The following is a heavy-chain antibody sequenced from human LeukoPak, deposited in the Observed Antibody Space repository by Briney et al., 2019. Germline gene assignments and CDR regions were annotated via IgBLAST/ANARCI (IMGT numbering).Heavy chain of an antibody. CDR1: GYTFTSYA. CDR3: ARGDDYKYFDC. D-gene: IGHD4/OR15-4a*01. CDR2: INAGNGNT. J-gene: IGHJ4*02. V-gene: IGHV1-3*01. Sequence: ASVKVSCKASGYTFTSYAMHWVRQAPGQRFGWMGWINAGNGNTRYSQKFQGRVPITRDTSASTASMELSSLRSEDTAVYYCARGDDYKYFDCWGQGTLVTVSS.